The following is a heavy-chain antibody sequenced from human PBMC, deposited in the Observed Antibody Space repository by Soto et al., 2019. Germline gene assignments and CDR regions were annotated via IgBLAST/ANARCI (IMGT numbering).Heavy chain of an antibody. CDR1: GFTFSIYA. D-gene: IGHD6-13*01. V-gene: IGHV3-30-3*01. CDR3: ASVSNFRPVIQAIADGRDAAFDL. J-gene: IGHJ3*01. CDR2: ISYDGSNK. Sequence: QVQLVESGGGVVQPGRSLRLSCVASGFTFSIYAMHWVRQAPGKGLELVAVISYDGSNKYYAHSVKGRFTISRDNSKNALFVQMNSLRAEDTAVYYCASVSNFRPVIQAIADGRDAAFDLWGQGTLVTVSS.